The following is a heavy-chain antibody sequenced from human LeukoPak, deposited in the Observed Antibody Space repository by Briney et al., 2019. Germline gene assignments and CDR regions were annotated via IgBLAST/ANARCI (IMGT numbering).Heavy chain of an antibody. Sequence: PGGSLRLSCAASGFTFDDYAMHWVRQAPGKGLEWVSLVSWDGGSIYYADSVKGRFTISRDNTKNSLYLQMNSLRAEDTALYYCAKDIAAEPSAGVDYWGQGTLVTVSS. D-gene: IGHD6-13*01. J-gene: IGHJ4*02. V-gene: IGHV3-43D*03. CDR3: AKDIAAEPSAGVDY. CDR2: VSWDGGSI. CDR1: GFTFDDYA.